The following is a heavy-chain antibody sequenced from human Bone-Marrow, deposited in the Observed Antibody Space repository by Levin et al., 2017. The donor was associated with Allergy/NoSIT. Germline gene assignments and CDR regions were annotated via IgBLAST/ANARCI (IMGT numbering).Heavy chain of an antibody. Sequence: GESLKISCAASGFTFSSYWMSWVRQAPGKGLEWVANIKQDGSEKYYVDSVKGRFTISRDNAKNSLYLQMNSLRAEDTAVYYCARGRNQGYCSGGSCYTLYYYYYYMDVWGKGTTVTVSS. D-gene: IGHD2-15*01. J-gene: IGHJ6*03. CDR3: ARGRNQGYCSGGSCYTLYYYYYYMDV. CDR1: GFTFSSYW. CDR2: IKQDGSEK. V-gene: IGHV3-7*03.